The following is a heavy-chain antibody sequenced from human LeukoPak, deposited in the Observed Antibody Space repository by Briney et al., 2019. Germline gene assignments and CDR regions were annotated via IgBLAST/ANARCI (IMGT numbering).Heavy chain of an antibody. Sequence: ASVKVSCKASGGTFSSYAISWVRQAPGHGLEWMGRIIPIFGTANYAQKFQGRVTINTDESTSTAYTELSSLRSEDTAVYYCASSIAAAARGAFDIWGQGTMVTVSS. CDR1: GGTFSSYA. J-gene: IGHJ3*02. CDR2: IIPIFGTA. D-gene: IGHD6-13*01. V-gene: IGHV1-69*05. CDR3: ASSIAAAARGAFDI.